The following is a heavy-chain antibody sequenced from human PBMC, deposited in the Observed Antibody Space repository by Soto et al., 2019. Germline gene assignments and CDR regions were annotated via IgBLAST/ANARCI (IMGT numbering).Heavy chain of an antibody. CDR3: ARGGHITVVTASFDY. J-gene: IGHJ4*02. V-gene: IGHV1-46*03. D-gene: IGHD2-21*02. Sequence: QVQLVQSGAEVKKPGASVRVSCKASEDTFTTYYLHWGRQAPGQGLEWMGMIHPSGGGATYAQKFLGRLTLTRDTSTSTVFIELSSLRSDDTAVYYCARGGHITVVTASFDYWGQGTLVTVSS. CDR1: EDTFTTYY. CDR2: IHPSGGGA.